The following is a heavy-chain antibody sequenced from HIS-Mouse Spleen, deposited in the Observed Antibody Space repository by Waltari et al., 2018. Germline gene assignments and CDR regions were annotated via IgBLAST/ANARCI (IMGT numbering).Heavy chain of an antibody. CDR2: IDWYDDK. Sequence: QVTLRESGPALVKPTQTLTLTCTFSGFSLSTSGMCVSWIRQPPGKALEWLARIDWYDDKYYSTSLKTRLTISKDTSKNQVVRTMTNMDPVDTATYYCERIAEGYSSGWYAFDYWGQGTLVTVSS. V-gene: IGHV2-70*15. J-gene: IGHJ4*02. D-gene: IGHD6-19*01. CDR3: ERIAEGYSSGWYAFDY. CDR1: GFSLSTSGMC.